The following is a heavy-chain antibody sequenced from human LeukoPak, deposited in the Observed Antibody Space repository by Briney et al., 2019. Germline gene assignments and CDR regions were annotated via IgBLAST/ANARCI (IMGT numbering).Heavy chain of an antibody. Sequence: GASVKVSCKASGGTFSSYAISWVRQAPGQGPEWMGGIIPIFGTANYAQKFQGRGTITTDESTSTAYMELSSLRSEDTAVYYCAFDWYIVGATPGPYYFDYWGQGTLVTVSS. CDR2: IIPIFGTA. J-gene: IGHJ4*02. V-gene: IGHV1-69*05. D-gene: IGHD1-26*01. CDR1: GGTFSSYA. CDR3: AFDWYIVGATPGPYYFDY.